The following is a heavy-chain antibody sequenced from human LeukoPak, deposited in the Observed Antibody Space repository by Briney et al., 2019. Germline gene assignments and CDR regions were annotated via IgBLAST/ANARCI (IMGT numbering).Heavy chain of an antibody. CDR1: GGSFSGYY. V-gene: IGHV4-34*01. Sequence: SETLSLTRAAYGGSFSGYYWSWIRQPPGTGLEWIGEINHSGSTNYNPSLKSRVTISVDTSKNQFSLKLSSVTAADTAVYYCARTIVVVPAADKSGWFDPWGQGTLVTVSS. D-gene: IGHD2-2*01. CDR3: ARTIVVVPAADKSGWFDP. J-gene: IGHJ5*02. CDR2: INHSGST.